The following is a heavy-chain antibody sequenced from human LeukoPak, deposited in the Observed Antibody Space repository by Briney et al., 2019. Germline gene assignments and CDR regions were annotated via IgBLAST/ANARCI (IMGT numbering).Heavy chain of an antibody. CDR2: IDGGGSSI. CDR1: GFTFSYHW. CDR3: ARGPGSSGGAYVGDY. D-gene: IGHD3-22*01. Sequence: GSLRLSCAASGFTFSYHWMHWVRQVPGKGPVWVSRIDGGGSSISYAGSVKGRFSISRDNGKSNLYLHMNSLRVEDTGVYYCARGPGSSGGAYVGDYWGHGSLVTVSS. V-gene: IGHV3-74*01. J-gene: IGHJ4*01.